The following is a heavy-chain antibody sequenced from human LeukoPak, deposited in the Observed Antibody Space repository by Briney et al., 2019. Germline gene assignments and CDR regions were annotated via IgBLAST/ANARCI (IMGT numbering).Heavy chain of an antibody. CDR3: TRQYYDFWSGFYTADYYFDY. Sequence: PGRSLRLSCAASGFTFSSYGMHWVRQAPGKGLEWVSSISSKSRYIYYADSVKGRFTISRDNAKNSLYLQMNSLRAEDSAVYFCTRQYYDFWSGFYTADYYFDYWGQGTLVTVSS. V-gene: IGHV3-21*01. CDR2: ISSKSRYI. J-gene: IGHJ4*02. CDR1: GFTFSSYG. D-gene: IGHD3-3*01.